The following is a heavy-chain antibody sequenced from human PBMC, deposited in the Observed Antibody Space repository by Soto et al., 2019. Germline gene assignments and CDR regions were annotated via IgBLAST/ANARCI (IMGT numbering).Heavy chain of an antibody. D-gene: IGHD3-16*01. J-gene: IGHJ5*02. CDR3: AGDPDIHYNESHASTYP. V-gene: IGHV1-69*08. CDR1: GGTFSTYT. Sequence: QVQLVQSGAEVKKPGSSVKVSCKASGGTFSTYTITWVRQAPGQGLEWMGRIIPIIGIINYAQKFQGRVTISADKFTGTAYMELTGLRSDDTAVYYCAGDPDIHYNESHASTYPWGQGTLVTVSS. CDR2: IIPIIGII.